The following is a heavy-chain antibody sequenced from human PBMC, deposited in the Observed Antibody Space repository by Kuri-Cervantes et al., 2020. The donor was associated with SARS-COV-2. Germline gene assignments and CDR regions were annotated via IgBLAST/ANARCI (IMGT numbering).Heavy chain of an antibody. CDR2: IYYSGST. D-gene: IGHD3-10*01. Sequence: SETLSLTCTVSGGSISSYYWSWIRQPPGKGLEWIGYIYYSGSTNYNPSLKSRVTISVDTSKNQFSLKLSSLTAADTAVYYCARGGSVSTASLLWGHGTLVTVSS. V-gene: IGHV4-59*01. CDR3: ARGGSVSTASLL. J-gene: IGHJ4*01. CDR1: GGSISSYY.